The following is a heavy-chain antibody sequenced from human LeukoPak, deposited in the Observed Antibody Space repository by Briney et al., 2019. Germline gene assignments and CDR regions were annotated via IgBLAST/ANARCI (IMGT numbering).Heavy chain of an antibody. J-gene: IGHJ4*02. V-gene: IGHV1-2*02. CDR1: GDTVSDYY. Sequence: ASVTVSCKTSGDTVSDYYMHWVRQAPGQGLEWMGWLRGDTGDTGSPQKFKGRVTMTRDTATNTAYMQLSRLTYDDTAMYFCASVRGNSCDYWGQGTLVTVSS. CDR3: ASVRGNSCDY. CDR2: LRGDTGDT. D-gene: IGHD6-13*01.